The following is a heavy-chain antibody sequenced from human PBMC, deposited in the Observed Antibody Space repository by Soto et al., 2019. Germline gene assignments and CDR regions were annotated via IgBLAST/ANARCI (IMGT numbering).Heavy chain of an antibody. D-gene: IGHD5-12*01. CDR3: ARVSVDVPE. V-gene: IGHV1-2*02. Sequence: QVQLVQSGAEVKKPGSSVRVSCNPSGPTFIAYYIHWVRQAPGQGLEWMGWIDPKSGGTTYEQKFLGRVTMTRDTSINTAYMDLNRLTSDDTAVYYCARVSVDVPEWGQGTLITVSS. CDR1: GPTFIAYY. CDR2: IDPKSGGT. J-gene: IGHJ4*02.